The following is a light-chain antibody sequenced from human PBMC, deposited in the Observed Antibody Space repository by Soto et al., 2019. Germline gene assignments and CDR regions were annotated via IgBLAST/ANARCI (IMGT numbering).Light chain of an antibody. CDR2: GAS. V-gene: IGKV3-15*01. CDR1: QSVSSN. Sequence: EIVMTQSTATLSVSPGERATLSCRASQSVSSNLAWYQQKPGQAPRLLIYGASTRATGIPARFSGSGSGTEFTLTISSLQSEDFAVYYCQQYNNWLPLTFGGVTKVEIK. CDR3: QQYNNWLPLT. J-gene: IGKJ4*01.